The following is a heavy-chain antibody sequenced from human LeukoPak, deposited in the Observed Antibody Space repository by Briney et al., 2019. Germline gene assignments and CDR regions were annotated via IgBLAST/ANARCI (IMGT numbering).Heavy chain of an antibody. J-gene: IGHJ6*03. D-gene: IGHD3-10*01. Sequence: PSETLSLTCTVSGYSISSGYYWGWIRQPPGKGLEWIGSIYHSGSTYYNPSLKSRVTISVDTSKNQFSLKLSSVTAADTAVYYCARHGNYGSGSYGLAYYYYYYMDVWGKGTTVTISS. CDR2: IYHSGST. CDR1: GYSISSGYY. V-gene: IGHV4-38-2*02. CDR3: ARHGNYGSGSYGLAYYYYYYMDV.